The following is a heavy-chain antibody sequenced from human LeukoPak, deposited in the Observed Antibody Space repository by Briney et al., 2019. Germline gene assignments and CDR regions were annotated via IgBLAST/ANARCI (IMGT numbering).Heavy chain of an antibody. V-gene: IGHV3-20*04. CDR2: INWNGGST. Sequence: GGSLRLSCAASGFTFDDYGMSWVRQAPGKGLEWVSGINWNGGSTGYADSVKGRFTISRDNAKNSLYLQMNSLRAEDTALYYCARGGITIFGVVGYFDYWGQGTLVTVSS. CDR3: ARGGITIFGVVGYFDY. CDR1: GFTFDDYG. J-gene: IGHJ4*02. D-gene: IGHD3-3*01.